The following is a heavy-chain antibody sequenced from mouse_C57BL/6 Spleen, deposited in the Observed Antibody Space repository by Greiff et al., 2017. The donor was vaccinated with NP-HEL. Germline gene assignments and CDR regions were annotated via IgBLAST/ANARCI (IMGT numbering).Heavy chain of an antibody. CDR3: ARNAYYSKGGYFDV. Sequence: EVNLVESGPELVKPGASVKMSCKASGYTFTDYNMHWVKQSHGKSLEWIGYINPNNGGTSYNQKFKGKATLTVNKSSSTAYMELRSLTSEDSAVYYCARNAYYSKGGYFDVWGTGTTVTVSS. CDR1: GYTFTDYN. CDR2: INPNNGGT. V-gene: IGHV1-22*01. J-gene: IGHJ1*03. D-gene: IGHD2-5*01.